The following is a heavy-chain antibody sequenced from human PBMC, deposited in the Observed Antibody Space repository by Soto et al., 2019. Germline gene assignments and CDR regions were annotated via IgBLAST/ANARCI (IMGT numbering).Heavy chain of an antibody. V-gene: IGHV3-48*01. CDR3: ARDLGHYDSTGYFDS. D-gene: IGHD3-22*01. J-gene: IGHJ4*02. Sequence: GSLRLSCAAYGFTFSSFSMNWVRQAPGKGLEWVSYISAITSTTYYADSVKGRFTISRDNAKNSLHLQMNSLRVEDTAVYYCARDLGHYDSTGYFDSWGQGTLVTVSS. CDR1: GFTFSSFS. CDR2: ISAITSTT.